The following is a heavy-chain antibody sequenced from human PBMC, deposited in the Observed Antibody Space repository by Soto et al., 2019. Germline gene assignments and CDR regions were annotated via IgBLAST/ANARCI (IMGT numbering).Heavy chain of an antibody. V-gene: IGHV3-11*03. D-gene: IGHD3-22*01. J-gene: IGHJ3*02. CDR3: AKSVEITMIVVVNRSPAFDI. CDR1: GFTFSDYY. CDR2: ISSSSSYT. Sequence: PWWSLRLSCAASGFTFSDYYMSWVRQAPGKGLEWVSYISSSSSYTNYADSVKGRFTISRDNAKNSLYLQMNSLRAEDTAVYYCAKSVEITMIVVVNRSPAFDIWGQGTMVTVSS.